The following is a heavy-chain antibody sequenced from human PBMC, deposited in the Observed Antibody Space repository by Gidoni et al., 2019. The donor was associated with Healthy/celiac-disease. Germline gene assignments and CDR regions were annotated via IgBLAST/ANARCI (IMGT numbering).Heavy chain of an antibody. CDR3: ARGLVDTPAQDGFYYYGMDV. CDR2: IIPIFGTA. D-gene: IGHD5-18*01. Sequence: QVQLVQSGAEVKKPGSSVKVSCKASGGTFSSYAISWVRQAPGHGLEWMGGIIPIFGTANYAQKFQGRVTITADESTSTAYMELSSLRSEDTAVYYCARGLVDTPAQDGFYYYGMDVWGQGTTVTVSS. J-gene: IGHJ6*02. CDR1: GGTFSSYA. V-gene: IGHV1-69*01.